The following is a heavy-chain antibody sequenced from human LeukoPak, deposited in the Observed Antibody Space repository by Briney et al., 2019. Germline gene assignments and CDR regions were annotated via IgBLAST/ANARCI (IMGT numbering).Heavy chain of an antibody. V-gene: IGHV3-21*01. D-gene: IGHD2-15*01. CDR1: GFTLSSYW. CDR3: ARDLYIEIISAFDI. CDR2: ISGSSSYI. J-gene: IGHJ3*02. Sequence: PGGSLRLSCAASGFTLSSYWMHWVRQAPGKGLVWVSSISGSSSYIHYADSVKGRFTISRDNAKNSLYLQMNSLRAEDTAVYYCARDLYIEIISAFDIWGQGTMVTVSS.